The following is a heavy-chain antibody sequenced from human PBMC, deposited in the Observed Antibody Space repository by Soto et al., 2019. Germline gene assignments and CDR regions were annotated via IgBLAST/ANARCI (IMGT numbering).Heavy chain of an antibody. CDR3: AREQYSSGSYSSGWFDP. CDR2: IKQDGSEK. CDR1: GFTFSCYW. Sequence: GSLGLSCLAFGFTFSCYWMGWVRPAPGEGLEGVANIKQDGSEKYYGDSVKGRFTISRDNAKNSLYLQMNSLRAEDTAVYYCAREQYSSGSYSSGWFDPWGQGTLVTVSS. D-gene: IGHD6-19*01. V-gene: IGHV3-7*01. J-gene: IGHJ5*02.